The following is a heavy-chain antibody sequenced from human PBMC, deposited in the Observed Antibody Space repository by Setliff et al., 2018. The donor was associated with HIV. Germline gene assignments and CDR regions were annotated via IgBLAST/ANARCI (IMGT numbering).Heavy chain of an antibody. CDR1: GGSISSSSYY. D-gene: IGHD3-10*01. V-gene: IGHV4-39*01. Sequence: SETLSLTCTVSGGSISSSSYYWGWIRQPPGKGLEWIGSIYYSGSTYYNPSLKSRLTISVDTSKNQFSLKLSSVTAADTAVYYCARRKAGWGELFGNWFDPWGQGTQVTVSS. CDR2: IYYSGST. J-gene: IGHJ5*02. CDR3: ARRKAGWGELFGNWFDP.